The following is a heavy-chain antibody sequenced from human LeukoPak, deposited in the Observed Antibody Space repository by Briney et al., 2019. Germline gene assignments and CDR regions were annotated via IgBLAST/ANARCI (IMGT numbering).Heavy chain of an antibody. Sequence: GGSLRLSCAASGFTFSSNAMNWVRQAPGKGLEWVSAISGSGGSTYYADSVKGRFTISRDNSKNTLYLQMNSLRAEDTAVYYCAKDLYSSSWYYFDYWGQGTLVTVSS. V-gene: IGHV3-23*01. J-gene: IGHJ4*02. D-gene: IGHD6-13*01. CDR3: AKDLYSSSWYYFDY. CDR2: ISGSGGST. CDR1: GFTFSSNA.